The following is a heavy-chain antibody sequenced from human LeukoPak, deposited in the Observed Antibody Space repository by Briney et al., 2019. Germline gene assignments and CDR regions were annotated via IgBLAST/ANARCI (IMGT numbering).Heavy chain of an antibody. D-gene: IGHD6-13*01. V-gene: IGHV1-69*01. CDR3: ARSHRVSLDY. CDR2: IIPIFGTA. CDR1: GGTFSNYS. J-gene: IGHJ4*02. Sequence: SVKVSCKASGGTFSNYSINWVRQDPGQGLEWMGGIIPIFGTANYAQKFQGRVTITADESTSTAYMELSSLRSEDTAVYYCARSHRVSLDYWGQGTLVTVSS.